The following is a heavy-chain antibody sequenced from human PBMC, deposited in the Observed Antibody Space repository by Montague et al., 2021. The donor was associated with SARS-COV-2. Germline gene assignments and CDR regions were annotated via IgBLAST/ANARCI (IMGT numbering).Heavy chain of an antibody. J-gene: IGHJ5*02. CDR2: IYDSGSA. CDR1: VGSISNYY. D-gene: IGHD2-21*02. Sequence: SETLSLTCTVSVGSISNYYCSWIRQPPGKGLEWIGYIYDSGSANXNPSLKSRPTISVDTSNNQFSLRLSSVTAADTAVYYCARAYCGGDCHVGPWGQGILVTVSS. V-gene: IGHV4-59*01. CDR3: ARAYCGGDCHVGP.